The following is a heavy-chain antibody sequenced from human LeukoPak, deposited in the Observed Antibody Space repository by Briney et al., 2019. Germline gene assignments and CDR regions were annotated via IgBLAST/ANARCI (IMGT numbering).Heavy chain of an antibody. V-gene: IGHV5-51*01. D-gene: IGHD3-10*01. CDR3: ARHRITMVRGVIIPYYYYYMDV. CDR1: GYSFTSYW. Sequence: GEPLKISCKGSGYSFTSYWIGWVRQMPGKGLEWMGIIYPGDSDTRYSPSFQGQVTISADKSISTAYLQWSSLKASDTAMYYCARHRITMVRGVIIPYYYYYMDVWGKGTTVTVSS. CDR2: IYPGDSDT. J-gene: IGHJ6*03.